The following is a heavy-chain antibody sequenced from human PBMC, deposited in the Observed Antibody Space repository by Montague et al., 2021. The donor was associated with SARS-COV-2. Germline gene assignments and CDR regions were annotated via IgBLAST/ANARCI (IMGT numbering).Heavy chain of an antibody. J-gene: IGHJ6*02. D-gene: IGHD3-10*01. V-gene: IGHV4-59*01. CDR2: ISDSGST. Sequence: SETLSLTRSVSGTSITSYYWNWIRQPPGKGLEWIGYISDSGSTNYSPSLKSRVTMLVDTSKNQMSLKLTSVTAADTPVYYCARGCLSYFGAGSHCYGMDVWGQGTTVTVSS. CDR1: GTSITSYY. CDR3: ARGCLSYFGAGSHCYGMDV.